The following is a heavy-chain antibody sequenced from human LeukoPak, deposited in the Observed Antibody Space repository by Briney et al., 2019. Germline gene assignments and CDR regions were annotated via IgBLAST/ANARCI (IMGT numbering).Heavy chain of an antibody. CDR2: IRSKAYGGTT. D-gene: IGHD3-9*01. V-gene: IGHV3-49*04. Sequence: GGSLRLSCTASGFTFGDYAMSWVRQAPGKGLEWVGFIRSKAYGGTTEYAASVKGRFTISRDDSKSIAYQQMNSLKTEDTAVYYCTRDTYDILTGYYGTFDYWGQGTLVTVSS. CDR1: GFTFGDYA. J-gene: IGHJ4*02. CDR3: TRDTYDILTGYYGTFDY.